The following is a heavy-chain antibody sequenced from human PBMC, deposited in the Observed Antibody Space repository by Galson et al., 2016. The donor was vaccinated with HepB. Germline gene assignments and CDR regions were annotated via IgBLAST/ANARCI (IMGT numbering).Heavy chain of an antibody. J-gene: IGHJ3*02. D-gene: IGHD2-15*01. V-gene: IGHV5-51*01. CDR1: GYSFTNYW. CDR3: ARQNRDRWDAFDI. Sequence: QSGAEVKKPGESLKISCKDSGYSFTNYWIGWVRQMPGKGLEGMGIIYPGDSRTRYSPSFEGQVTISADTSISTAYLQWRRRKTSDTAMYYCARQNRDRWDAFDIWGQGTMVTVSS. CDR2: IYPGDSRT.